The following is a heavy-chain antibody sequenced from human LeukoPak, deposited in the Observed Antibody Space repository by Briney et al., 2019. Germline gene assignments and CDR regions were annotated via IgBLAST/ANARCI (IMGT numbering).Heavy chain of an antibody. CDR2: ISYDGSNK. CDR1: GFTFSSYA. Sequence: GGSLRLSCAASGFTFSSYAMHWVRQAPGKGLEWVAVISYDGSNKYYADSVKGRFTISRDNSKNTLYLQMNSLRAEDTAVYYCTKKAVLVIGNYFDYWGQGTLVTVSS. J-gene: IGHJ4*02. V-gene: IGHV3-30-3*02. D-gene: IGHD2-21*01. CDR3: TKKAVLVIGNYFDY.